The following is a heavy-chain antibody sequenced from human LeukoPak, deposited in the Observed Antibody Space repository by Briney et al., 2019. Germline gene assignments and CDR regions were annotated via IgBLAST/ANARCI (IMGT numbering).Heavy chain of an antibody. V-gene: IGHV1-46*03. CDR3: ASGLGYGGNLPLLGY. D-gene: IGHD4-23*01. Sequence: GASVKVSCKASGHTFTSYYMHWVRQAPGQGLEWMGIINPSGGSTSYAQKFQGRVTMTRDTSTSTVYMELSSLRSEDTAVYYCASGLGYGGNLPLLGYWGQGTLVTVSS. J-gene: IGHJ4*02. CDR1: GHTFTSYY. CDR2: INPSGGST.